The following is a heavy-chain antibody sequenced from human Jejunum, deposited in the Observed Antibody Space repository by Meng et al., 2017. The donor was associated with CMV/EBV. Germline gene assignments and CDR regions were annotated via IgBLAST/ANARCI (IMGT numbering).Heavy chain of an antibody. CDR1: GFTFTNYW. Sequence: LRLSCAASGFTFTNYWMHWVRQAPGKGLEWVSIIYTDSKTNYADSVRGRFTLSRDNSKNTLNLQMNNLRADDTAVYYCASGTVAGTSWGQGTLVTVSS. D-gene: IGHD6-19*01. CDR2: IYTDSKT. J-gene: IGHJ4*02. V-gene: IGHV3-66*02. CDR3: ASGTVAGTS.